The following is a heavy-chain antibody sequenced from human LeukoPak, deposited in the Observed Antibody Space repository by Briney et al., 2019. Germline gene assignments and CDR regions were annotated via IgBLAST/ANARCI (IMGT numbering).Heavy chain of an antibody. V-gene: IGHV4-59*01. CDR1: GDSISGFY. Sequence: SETLSLTCTVSGDSISGFYWSWIRQPPGKGLEWIGYIYYSGSTNYNPSLKSRVTISVDTSKNQFSLKLTSVTAADTAVYYCAREVVAAAGTVDYWGQGTLVTVSS. CDR2: IYYSGST. CDR3: AREVVAAAGTVDY. J-gene: IGHJ4*02. D-gene: IGHD6-13*01.